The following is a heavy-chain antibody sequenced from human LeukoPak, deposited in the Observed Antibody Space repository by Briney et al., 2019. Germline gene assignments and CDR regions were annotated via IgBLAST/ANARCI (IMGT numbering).Heavy chain of an antibody. Sequence: GGSLRLSCEASGFTFSNFNMNWVRQAPGKGLEWLSSITSSSAYIHYADSVQGRFTVSRDNAGNTLFLQMNNLRTDDTAIYYCARRTAIATASTLLYYFDYWGLGTVVTVSS. CDR2: ITSSSAYI. V-gene: IGHV3-21*01. D-gene: IGHD6-13*01. CDR3: ARRTAIATASTLLYYFDY. J-gene: IGHJ4*02. CDR1: GFTFSNFN.